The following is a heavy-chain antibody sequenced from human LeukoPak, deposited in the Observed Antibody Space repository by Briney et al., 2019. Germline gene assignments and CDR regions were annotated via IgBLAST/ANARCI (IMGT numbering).Heavy chain of an antibody. D-gene: IGHD6-13*01. CDR2: IYTSGST. CDR3: ARGEIAAAGPTTYFDY. V-gene: IGHV4-4*07. CDR1: GGSISSYY. J-gene: IGHJ4*02. Sequence: PSETLSLTCTVSGGSISSYYWSWIRQPAGKGLEWIGCIYTSGSTNYNPSLKGRVTMSVDTSKNQFSLKLSSVTAADTAVYYCARGEIAAAGPTTYFDYWGQGTLVTVSS.